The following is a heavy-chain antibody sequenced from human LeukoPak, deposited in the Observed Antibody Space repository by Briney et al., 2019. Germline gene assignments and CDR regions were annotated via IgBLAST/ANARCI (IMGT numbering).Heavy chain of an antibody. D-gene: IGHD6-6*01. CDR1: GFTFSSYA. V-gene: IGHV3-23*01. J-gene: IGHJ4*02. CDR2: ISGSGGST. CDR3: AKDKGFGSSSSFDY. Sequence: GGSLRLSCAASGFTFSSYAMNWVRQAPGKGLEWVSAISGSGGSTYYADSVKGRFTISRDNSKNTLYLRMNSLRAEDTAVYYCAKDKGFGSSSSFDYWGQGTLVTVSS.